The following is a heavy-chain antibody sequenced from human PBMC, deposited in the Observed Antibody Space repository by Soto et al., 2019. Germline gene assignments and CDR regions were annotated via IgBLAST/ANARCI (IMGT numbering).Heavy chain of an antibody. J-gene: IGHJ4*02. D-gene: IGHD7-27*01. CDR1: VFTFTDYH. CDR3: ARSLRATSPLTF. Sequence: GPLRLSCEASVFTFTDYHMSWIRQAPGKGLEWVALISETGSHTAYAESVKGRFTISRDNARPSVFLQMNSLRSDDTAVYFCARSLRATSPLTFWGQGTPVTVSS. V-gene: IGHV3-11*06. CDR2: ISETGSHT.